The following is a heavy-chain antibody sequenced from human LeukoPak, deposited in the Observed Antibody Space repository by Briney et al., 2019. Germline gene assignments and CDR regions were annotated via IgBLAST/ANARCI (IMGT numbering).Heavy chain of an antibody. CDR3: ARGPRSDGSSWYYGMDV. V-gene: IGHV1-8*01. J-gene: IGHJ6*02. CDR2: MNPNSGNT. Sequence: ASVKVSCKASGYTFTSYDINWVRQATGQGLEWMGWMNPNSGNTGYAQKFQGRVTMTRNTSISTAYMELSSLRSEDTAVYYCARGPRSDGSSWYYGMDVWGQGTTVTVSS. CDR1: GYTFTSYD. D-gene: IGHD6-13*01.